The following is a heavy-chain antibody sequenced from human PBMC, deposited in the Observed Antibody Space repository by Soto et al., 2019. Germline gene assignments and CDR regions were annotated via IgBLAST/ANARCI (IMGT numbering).Heavy chain of an antibody. CDR3: ARSIVVVTAADY. V-gene: IGHV1-69*05. Sequence: GASVKASCKASGGTFSSYAISWVRQAPGQGLEWMGGIIPIFGTANYAQKFQGRVTITRDTSASTAYMELSSLRSEDTALYYCARSIVVVTAADYWGQGTLVTVSS. D-gene: IGHD2-21*02. CDR2: IIPIFGTA. CDR1: GGTFSSYA. J-gene: IGHJ4*02.